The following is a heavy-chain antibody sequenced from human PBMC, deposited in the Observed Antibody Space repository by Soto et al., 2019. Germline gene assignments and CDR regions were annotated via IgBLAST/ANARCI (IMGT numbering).Heavy chain of an antibody. CDR1: GFTFSSYG. Sequence: LRLSCAASGFTFSSYGMHWVRQAPGKGLEWVAVISYDGSNKYYADSVKGRFTISRDNSKNTLYLQMNSLRAEDTAVYYCAKEDIAARHFDYWGQGTLVTVSS. D-gene: IGHD6-6*01. V-gene: IGHV3-30*18. CDR3: AKEDIAARHFDY. J-gene: IGHJ4*02. CDR2: ISYDGSNK.